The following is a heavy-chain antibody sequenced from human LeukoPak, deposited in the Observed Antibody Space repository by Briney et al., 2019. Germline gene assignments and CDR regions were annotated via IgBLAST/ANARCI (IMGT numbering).Heavy chain of an antibody. J-gene: IGHJ5*02. CDR1: GGSISSYY. CDR2: IYYSGST. D-gene: IGHD5-24*01. Sequence: SETLSLTCTVSGGSISSYYWSWIRQPPGKGLEWIGYIYYSGSTNYNPSLKSRVTISVDTSKNQFSLKLSSVTAADTAVYYCARDDGDNWFDPWGQGTLVTVSS. V-gene: IGHV4-59*12. CDR3: ARDDGDNWFDP.